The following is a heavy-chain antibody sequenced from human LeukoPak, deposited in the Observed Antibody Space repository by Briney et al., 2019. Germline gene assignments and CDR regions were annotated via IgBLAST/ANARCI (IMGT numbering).Heavy chain of an antibody. V-gene: IGHV4-39*01. J-gene: IGHJ4*02. D-gene: IGHD3-22*01. Sequence: PSETLSLTCTVSGGSISSSSYYWGWIRQPPGKGLEWIGSIYYSGSTYYNPSLKSRVTISVDTSKNQFSLKLSSVTAADTAVYYCAKLSDYYDSSGYYDEFDYWGQGTLVTVSS. CDR1: GGSISSSSYY. CDR3: AKLSDYYDSSGYYDEFDY. CDR2: IYYSGST.